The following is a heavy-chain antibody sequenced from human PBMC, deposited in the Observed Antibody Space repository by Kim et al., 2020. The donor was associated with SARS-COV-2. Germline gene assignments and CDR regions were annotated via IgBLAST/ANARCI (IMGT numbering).Heavy chain of an antibody. CDR2: INHSGST. J-gene: IGHJ3*01. D-gene: IGHD3-3*01. Sequence: SETLSLTCAVYGGSFSGYYWSWIRQPPGKGLEWIGEINHSGSTNYNPSLKSRVTISVDTSKNQFSLKLSSVTAADTAVYYCARGLFWSGYSNGDAFAFWG. CDR3: ARGLFWSGYSNGDAFAF. CDR1: GGSFSGYY. V-gene: IGHV4-34*01.